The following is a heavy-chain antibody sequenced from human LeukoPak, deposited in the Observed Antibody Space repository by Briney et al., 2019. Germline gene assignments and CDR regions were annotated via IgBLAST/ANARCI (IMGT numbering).Heavy chain of an antibody. CDR3: ARDQAYYYDSRGFGAFDI. CDR1: GFIFDDYG. CDR2: INWNGDST. J-gene: IGHJ3*02. Sequence: GGSLRLSCAASGFIFDDYGMSWVRQAPGKGLEWVSGINWNGDSTGYADSVKGRFTIARDKAKKSLYLQMNSLRVEDTALYYCARDQAYYYDSRGFGAFDIWGQGTMVTVSS. V-gene: IGHV3-20*04. D-gene: IGHD3-22*01.